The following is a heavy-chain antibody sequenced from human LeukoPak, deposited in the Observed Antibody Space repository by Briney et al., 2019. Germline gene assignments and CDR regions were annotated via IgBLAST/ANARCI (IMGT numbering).Heavy chain of an antibody. D-gene: IGHD3-10*01. Sequence: GGSLRLSCAASGFTFRSYWMHWVRQAPGKGLVWGSRINNDGTNTVYADSVKGRFTISRDNARNTLYLQMSSLRVEDTAVYYCVRGFLGPDYWGQGSLVIVSS. J-gene: IGHJ4*02. CDR3: VRGFLGPDY. CDR1: GFTFRSYW. CDR2: INNDGTNT. V-gene: IGHV3-74*01.